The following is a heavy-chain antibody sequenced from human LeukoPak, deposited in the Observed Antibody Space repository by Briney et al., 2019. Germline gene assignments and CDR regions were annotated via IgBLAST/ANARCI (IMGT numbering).Heavy chain of an antibody. CDR2: IWYDGSNS. V-gene: IGHV3-33*01. CDR1: GFTFRTYG. J-gene: IGHJ5*02. CDR3: ARGSSSSWYGSFDP. D-gene: IGHD6-13*01. Sequence: PGRSLRLSCAASGFTFRTYGMHWVRQAPGKGLEWVAVIWYDGSNSYYADSVKGRFTISRDNSKNTLYLQMNSLRAEDTALYYCARGSSSSWYGSFDPWGQGTLVIVSS.